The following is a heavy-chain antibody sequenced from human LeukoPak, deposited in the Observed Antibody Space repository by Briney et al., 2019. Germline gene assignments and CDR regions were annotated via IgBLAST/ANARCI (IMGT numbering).Heavy chain of an antibody. D-gene: IGHD3-10*01. CDR2: ISSDGSIT. V-gene: IGHV3-74*01. CDR3: ARHLNYYLDY. Sequence: GGSLRLSCAASGFTFSTYWMHWVRQAPGKGLVWVSRISSDGSITSYADSVKGRFTISRDNAKNTLYLQMNSLRAEDTAVYYCARHLNYYLDYWGQGTLVTVSS. J-gene: IGHJ4*02. CDR1: GFTFSTYW.